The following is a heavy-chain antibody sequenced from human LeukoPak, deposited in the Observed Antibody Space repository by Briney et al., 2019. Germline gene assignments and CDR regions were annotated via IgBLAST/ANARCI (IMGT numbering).Heavy chain of an antibody. D-gene: IGHD5-18*01. J-gene: IGHJ4*02. CDR3: ASTHERENSYGYGEFDY. CDR1: GFTFSSYA. V-gene: IGHV3-30-3*01. CDR2: ISYDGSNK. Sequence: GGSLRLSCAASGFTFSSYAMHWVRQAPGKGLEWVAVISYDGSNKYYADSVKGRFTISRDNSKNTLYLQMNSLGAEDTAVYYCASTHERENSYGYGEFDYWGQGTLVTVSS.